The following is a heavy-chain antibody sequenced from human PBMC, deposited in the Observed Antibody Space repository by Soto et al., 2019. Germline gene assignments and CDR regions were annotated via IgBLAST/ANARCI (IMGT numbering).Heavy chain of an antibody. D-gene: IGHD6-19*01. Sequence: EVQLVESGGGLVQPGRSLRLSCAASGFTFDDYAMHWVRQAPGKGLEWVSGISWNSGSIGYADSVKGRFTISRDNXXNSLYLQMNSLRAEDTALYYCANAGGSSGWGGFDYWGQGTLVTVSS. CDR2: ISWNSGSI. V-gene: IGHV3-9*01. CDR1: GFTFDDYA. J-gene: IGHJ4*02. CDR3: ANAGGSSGWGGFDY.